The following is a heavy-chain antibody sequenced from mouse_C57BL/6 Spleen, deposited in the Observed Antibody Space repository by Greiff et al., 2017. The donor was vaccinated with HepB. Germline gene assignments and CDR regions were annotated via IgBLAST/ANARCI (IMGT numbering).Heavy chain of an antibody. Sequence: VQLVESGAELARPGASVKLSCKASGYTFTSYGISWVKQRTGQGLEWIGEIYPRSGNTYYNEKCKGKATLTADKSSSTAYMELRSLTSEDSAVYFCARWDYGSLDYWGQGTTLTVSS. J-gene: IGHJ2*01. CDR2: IYPRSGNT. CDR1: GYTFTSYG. V-gene: IGHV1-81*01. CDR3: ARWDYGSLDY. D-gene: IGHD1-1*01.